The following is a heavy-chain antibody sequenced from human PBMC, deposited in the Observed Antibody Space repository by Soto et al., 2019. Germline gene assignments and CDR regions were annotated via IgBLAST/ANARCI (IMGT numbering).Heavy chain of an antibody. CDR1: GGSTGSGGFY. D-gene: IGHD4-17*01. CDR2: IYYTGSA. V-gene: IGHV4-31*03. CDR3: ARADYGDRGLAFDS. Sequence: QVQLLESGPGLVMTSQTLSLTCSVSGGSTGSGGFYWSWVRQHPGKGLEWIGYIYYTGSAYYSPSLKSRVSISVDTSKNQFSLILDSVTVADTAVYYCARADYGDRGLAFDSWGQGVLVTVSS. J-gene: IGHJ4*02.